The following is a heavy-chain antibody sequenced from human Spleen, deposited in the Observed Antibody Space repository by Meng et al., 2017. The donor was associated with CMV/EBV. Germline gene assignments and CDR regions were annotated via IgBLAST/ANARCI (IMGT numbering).Heavy chain of an antibody. CDR2: ISGSGGST. V-gene: IGHV3-23*01. Sequence: GESLKISCAASGFPVSSNYMNWVRQAPGKGLEWVSAISGSGGSTYYADSVKGRFTISRDNSKNTLYLQMNSLRAEDTAVYYCAKGRVGDSSGYYLDYWGQGTLVTVSS. CDR1: GFPVSSNY. J-gene: IGHJ4*02. CDR3: AKGRVGDSSGYYLDY. D-gene: IGHD3-22*01.